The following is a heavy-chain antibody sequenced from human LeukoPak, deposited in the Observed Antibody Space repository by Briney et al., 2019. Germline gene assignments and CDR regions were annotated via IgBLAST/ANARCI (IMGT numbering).Heavy chain of an antibody. D-gene: IGHD6-6*01. CDR2: IYYSGST. CDR3: ARVVVRNWFDP. CDR1: GGSISSYY. V-gene: IGHV4-59*01. J-gene: IGHJ5*02. Sequence: WETLSLTCTVSGGSISSYYWSWIRQPPGKGLEWIGYIYYSGSTNYNPSLKSRVTISVDTSKNQFSLKLRSVTAADTAVYYCARVVVRNWFDPWGQGTLVTVSS.